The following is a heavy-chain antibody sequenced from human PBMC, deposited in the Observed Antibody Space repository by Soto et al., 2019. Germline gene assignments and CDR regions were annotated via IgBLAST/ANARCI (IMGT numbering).Heavy chain of an antibody. J-gene: IGHJ5*02. CDR3: ARVYGSGSLTNWVDA. CDR1: GGSVSSGSYY. Sequence: LSLTCTVSGGSVSSGSYYWSWIRQPPGKGLEWFGYIYFSGSTNYNPSLMSRVTISVDTSKNHFSLKLTSVTAAATDVYYCARVYGSGSLTNWVDAWGRGTLVTVSS. V-gene: IGHV4-61*03. D-gene: IGHD3-10*01. CDR2: IYFSGST.